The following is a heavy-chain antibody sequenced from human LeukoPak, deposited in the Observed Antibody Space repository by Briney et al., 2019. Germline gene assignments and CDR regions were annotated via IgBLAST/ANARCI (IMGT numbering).Heavy chain of an antibody. CDR2: ISGSGGST. Sequence: GGSLRLSCAASGFTFSSYAMSWVRQAPGKGLEWVSAISGSGGSTYYADSVKGRFTISRDNSKNTLYLQMNSLRAEDTAVFYCARDGNSGYDNTYYYGTDFWGQGTTVTVSS. CDR1: GFTFSSYA. J-gene: IGHJ6*02. D-gene: IGHD5-12*01. CDR3: ARDGNSGYDNTYYYGTDF. V-gene: IGHV3-23*01.